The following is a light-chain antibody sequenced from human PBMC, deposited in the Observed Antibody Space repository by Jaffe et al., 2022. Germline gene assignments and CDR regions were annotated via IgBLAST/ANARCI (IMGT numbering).Light chain of an antibody. J-gene: IGKJ1*01. V-gene: IGKV4-1*01. Sequence: DIVMTQSPDSVAVSLGERATINCKSSQSVLYNSNNKNYLAWYQQKPGQPPKLLIYWASTRESGVPDRFSGSGSGTDFTLTISSLQAEDVAVYYCQQYYSSPWTFGQGTEVEIK. CDR1: QSVLYNSNNKNY. CDR3: QQYYSSPWT. CDR2: WAS.